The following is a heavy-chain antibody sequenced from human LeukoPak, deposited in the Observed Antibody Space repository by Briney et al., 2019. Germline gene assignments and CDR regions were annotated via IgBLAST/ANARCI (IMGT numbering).Heavy chain of an antibody. CDR1: GFTFSSYA. V-gene: IGHV3-23*01. CDR3: AKDPITMIVVVIPYYFDY. CDR2: IRGSGGST. D-gene: IGHD3-22*01. Sequence: GGSRRLSCAASGFTFSSYAMSWVRQAPGKGLEWVSAIRGSGGSTYYADSVKGRFTISRDNSKNTLYLQMNSLRAEDTAVYYCAKDPITMIVVVIPYYFDYWGQGTLVTVSS. J-gene: IGHJ4*02.